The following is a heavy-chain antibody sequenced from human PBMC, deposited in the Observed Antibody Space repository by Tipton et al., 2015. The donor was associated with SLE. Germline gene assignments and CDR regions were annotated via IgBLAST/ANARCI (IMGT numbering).Heavy chain of an antibody. CDR2: IYYSGST. D-gene: IGHD1-26*01. J-gene: IGHJ4*02. CDR1: GGSISSSSYY. CDR3: AGRKSDSGSCTPDV. Sequence: TLSLTCTVSGGSISSSSYYWGWIRQPPGKGLEWIGIIYYSGSTYYNPSLKSRVTISVDTTKNQFSLKMTTLTPAETAVYYCAGRKSDSGSCTPDVWGQGTLGTV. V-gene: IGHV4-39*01.